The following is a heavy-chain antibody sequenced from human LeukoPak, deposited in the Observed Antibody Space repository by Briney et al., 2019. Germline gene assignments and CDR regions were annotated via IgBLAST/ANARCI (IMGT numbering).Heavy chain of an antibody. J-gene: IGHJ4*02. Sequence: SVKVSCKASGGTFSSYTISWVRQAPGQGVEWMGRIIPILGIANYAQKFQGRVTITRDTSTSTVYMELSSLRSEDTAVYYCARVGFYYFDYWGQGTLVTVSS. D-gene: IGHD3-3*02. CDR2: IIPILGIA. CDR3: ARVGFYYFDY. CDR1: GGTFSSYT. V-gene: IGHV1-69*02.